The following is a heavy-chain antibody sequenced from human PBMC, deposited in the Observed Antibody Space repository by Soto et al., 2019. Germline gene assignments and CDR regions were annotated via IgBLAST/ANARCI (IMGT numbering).Heavy chain of an antibody. D-gene: IGHD3-16*01. CDR3: ARRGRGALNYYYGIDV. J-gene: IGHJ6*02. CDR2: ISSNGGST. Sequence: EVQLVESGGGLVQPGGSLRLSCAASGFTFSSYAMHWVRQAPGKGLEYVSAISSNGGSTYYANSVKGRFTISRDNSKNTLYLHMGSLRAEDMAVYYCARRGRGALNYYYGIDVWGQGTTVTVSS. CDR1: GFTFSSYA. V-gene: IGHV3-64*01.